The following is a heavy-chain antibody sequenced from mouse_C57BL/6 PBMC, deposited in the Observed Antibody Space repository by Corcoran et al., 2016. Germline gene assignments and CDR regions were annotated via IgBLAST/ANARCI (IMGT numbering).Heavy chain of an antibody. J-gene: IGHJ2*01. Sequence: QIQLVQSGPELKKPGETVKISCKASGYTFTTYGMSWVKQAPGKGLKWMGWINTYSGVPTYADDFKGRFAFSLETSASTAYLQINNLKNEDTATYFCARRRPLDSFDYWGQGTTLTVSS. V-gene: IGHV9-3*01. CDR1: GYTFTTYG. CDR2: INTYSGVP. CDR3: ARRRPLDSFDY.